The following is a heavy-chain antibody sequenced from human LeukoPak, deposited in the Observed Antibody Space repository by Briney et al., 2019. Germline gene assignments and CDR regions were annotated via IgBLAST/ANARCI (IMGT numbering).Heavy chain of an antibody. V-gene: IGHV5-51*01. CDR1: GYSFTSYW. CDR2: IYPGGSDT. J-gene: IGHJ4*02. CDR3: ARQEYYDSSGLTYYFDY. D-gene: IGHD3-22*01. Sequence: GESLKISCKGSGYSFTSYWIGRVRQMPGKGLEWMGIIYPGGSDTRYSPSFQGQVTISADKSISTAYLQWSSLKASDTAMYYCARQEYYDSSGLTYYFDYWGQGTLVTVSS.